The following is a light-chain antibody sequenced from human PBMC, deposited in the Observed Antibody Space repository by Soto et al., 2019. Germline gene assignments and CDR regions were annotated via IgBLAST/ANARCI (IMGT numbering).Light chain of an antibody. J-gene: IGLJ1*01. CDR3: CSYAGTYTYV. CDR2: DVY. CDR1: SSDVGAYVY. V-gene: IGLV2-11*01. Sequence: QSVLTQPRSVSGSPGQSVTISCTGTSSDVGAYVYVSWYQNQPGSAPKLIIYDVYKRPSGVPDRFSGSKSGDTASLTISGLQADDGADYYCCSYAGTYTYVFGTGTKVTVL.